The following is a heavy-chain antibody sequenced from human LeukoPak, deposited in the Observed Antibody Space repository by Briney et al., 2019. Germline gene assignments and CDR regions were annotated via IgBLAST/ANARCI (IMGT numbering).Heavy chain of an antibody. CDR3: ARNSRAYCSTTNCPFDY. D-gene: IGHD2-2*01. CDR1: EYSFANYW. Sequence: GESLKISCKGSEYSFANYWIGWVRQMPGKGLEWMGIIYPGDSDTRYSPSFQGQVTISVDKSISTAYLQWSSLKASGTAMYYCARNSRAYCSTTNCPFDYWGQGTLVTVSS. V-gene: IGHV5-51*01. CDR2: IYPGDSDT. J-gene: IGHJ4*02.